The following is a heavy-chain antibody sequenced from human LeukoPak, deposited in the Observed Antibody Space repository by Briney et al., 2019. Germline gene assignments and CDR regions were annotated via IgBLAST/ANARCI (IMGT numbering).Heavy chain of an antibody. J-gene: IGHJ4*02. CDR2: IGDGGGGT. CDR3: AFRGYSGSY. CDR1: GFTFSTYA. Sequence: GGSLRLSCAASGFTFSTYAMSWVRQAPGKGLEWVSTIGDGGGGTYYADSVKGRFTISRDNSKYTVYLQMNSLRAEDTAVYYCAFRGYSGSYWGQGTLVTVSS. D-gene: IGHD1-26*01. V-gene: IGHV3-23*01.